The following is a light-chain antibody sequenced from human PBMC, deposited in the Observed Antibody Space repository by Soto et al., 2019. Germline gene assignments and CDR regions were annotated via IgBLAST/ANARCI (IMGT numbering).Light chain of an antibody. CDR3: QQDANWPHT. CDR1: QNLSRN. J-gene: IGKJ2*01. V-gene: IGKV3-15*01. CDR2: GAS. Sequence: EMVMTQSPATLSVSPGEIATLSCRASQNLSRNLAWYQQQPGQAPRILIYGASTRATGIPARFSGSGSGTDFTLTISSLQSEGFSVYYWQQDANWPHTFGQGTKLEIK.